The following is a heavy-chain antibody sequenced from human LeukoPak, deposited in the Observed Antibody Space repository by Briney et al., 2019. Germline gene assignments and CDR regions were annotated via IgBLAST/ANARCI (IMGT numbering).Heavy chain of an antibody. D-gene: IGHD6-6*01. J-gene: IGHJ6*02. CDR3: ARYPSYSSSTQGRYYYYYYGMDV. CDR1: GGTFSSYA. CDR2: IIPILGIA. Sequence: ASVTVSCKASGGTFSSYAISWVRQAPGQGLEWMGRIIPILGIANYAQKFQGRVTITADKSTSTAYMELSSLRSEDTAVYYCARYPSYSSSTQGRYYYYYYGMDVWGQGTTVTVSS. V-gene: IGHV1-69*04.